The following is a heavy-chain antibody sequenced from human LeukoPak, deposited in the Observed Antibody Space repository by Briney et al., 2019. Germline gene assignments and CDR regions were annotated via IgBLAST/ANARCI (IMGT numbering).Heavy chain of an antibody. J-gene: IGHJ4*02. CDR3: AGGGSSYNDEHEEFDY. V-gene: IGHV1-8*01. D-gene: IGHD3-22*01. CDR1: GYTFTSHD. Sequence: GASGKVSCKASGYTFTSHDINWVRQATGQGLEWRGCMNPNCGYTGYEQKFQGRVTITRDTSTNTAYMELSILRYEDTAVYHCAGGGSSYNDEHEEFDYWGQGTVVTVSS. CDR2: MNPNCGYT.